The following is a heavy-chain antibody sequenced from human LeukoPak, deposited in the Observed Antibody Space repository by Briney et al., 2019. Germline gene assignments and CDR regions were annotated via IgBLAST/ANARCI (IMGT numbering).Heavy chain of an antibody. CDR3: ATVRDIVVGGGPYYFDY. CDR1: GYTFIGYY. V-gene: IGHV1-2*02. J-gene: IGHJ4*02. Sequence: ASVKVSRKASGYTFIGYYLHWVRQAPGQGLEWMGWINPHNGDTNYAQKFQGRVTMTRDTSITTAYMDLSRLKSDDTAVYYCATVRDIVVGGGPYYFDYWGQGTLVTVSS. CDR2: INPHNGDT. D-gene: IGHD2-15*01.